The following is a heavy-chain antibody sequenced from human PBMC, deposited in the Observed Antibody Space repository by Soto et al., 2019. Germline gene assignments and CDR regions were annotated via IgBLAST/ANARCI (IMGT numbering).Heavy chain of an antibody. CDR2: IYYRGST. D-gene: IGHD6-13*01. J-gene: IGHJ6*02. CDR1: GGSISSSSYY. Sequence: QLQLQESGPGLVKPSETLSLTCTVSGGSISSSSYYWGWIRQPPGKGREWIGSIYYRGSTFYNPSLKSRVTISVDTSKTQFSLKLSSVTSADTAVYYCARHGPPYSRSSYSGMDVWGQGTPVTVSS. V-gene: IGHV4-39*01. CDR3: ARHGPPYSRSSYSGMDV.